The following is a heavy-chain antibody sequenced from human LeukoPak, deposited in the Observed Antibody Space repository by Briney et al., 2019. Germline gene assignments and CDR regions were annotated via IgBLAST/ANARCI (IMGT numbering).Heavy chain of an antibody. V-gene: IGHV1-18*01. CDR3: ARDLARGYSYGYNASDI. J-gene: IGHJ3*02. CDR2: ITAGNGNT. Sequence: ASVKVSCKASGYNFNSYGIGWVRQAPRQGLEWMGWITAGNGNTNYAQKVQGRVTMTTDTSTSTAYMELRSLRSDDTAVYFCARDLARGYSYGYNASDIWGQGTMVTVSS. CDR1: GYNFNSYG. D-gene: IGHD5-18*01.